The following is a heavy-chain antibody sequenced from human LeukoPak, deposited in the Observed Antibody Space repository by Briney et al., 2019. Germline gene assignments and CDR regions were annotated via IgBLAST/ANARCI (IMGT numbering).Heavy chain of an antibody. CDR3: ARAAGSLYYYYGMDV. Sequence: SETLSLTCAVSGGSISSGGYSWSWIRQPPGKGLEWIGYIYHSGSTYYNPSLKSRVTISVDRSKNQFSLKLSSVTAADTAVYYCARAAGSLYYYYGMDVWGKGTMVTVSS. J-gene: IGHJ6*04. CDR1: GGSISSGGYS. V-gene: IGHV4-30-2*01. CDR2: IYHSGST.